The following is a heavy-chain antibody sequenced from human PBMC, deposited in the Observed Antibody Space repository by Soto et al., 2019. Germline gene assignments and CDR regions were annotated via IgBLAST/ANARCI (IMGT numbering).Heavy chain of an antibody. D-gene: IGHD3-3*01. Sequence: SVKVSCKASGGTFSSYAISWVRQAPGQGLEWMGGIIPIFGTANYAQKFQGRVTITADESTSTAYMELSSLRSEDTAVYYCASNTYYDSKGNWFDPWGQGTLVTVSS. CDR2: IIPIFGTA. J-gene: IGHJ5*02. V-gene: IGHV1-69*13. CDR1: GGTFSSYA. CDR3: ASNTYYDSKGNWFDP.